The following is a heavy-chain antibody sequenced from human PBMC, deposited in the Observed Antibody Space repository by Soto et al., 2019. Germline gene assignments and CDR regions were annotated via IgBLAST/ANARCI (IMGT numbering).Heavy chain of an antibody. D-gene: IGHD2-2*02. J-gene: IGHJ6*02. V-gene: IGHV3-11*01. CDR2: ISSSGSTI. CDR1: GFTFSDYY. CDR3: AREDIVVVPAAIALPYSYYGMDV. Sequence: QVQLVESGGGLVKPGGSLRLSCAASGFTFSDYYMSWIRQAPGKGLEWVSYISSSGSTIYYADSVKGRFTISRDNAKNSLYLQMNSLRAEDTAVYYCAREDIVVVPAAIALPYSYYGMDVCGQGTTVTVSS.